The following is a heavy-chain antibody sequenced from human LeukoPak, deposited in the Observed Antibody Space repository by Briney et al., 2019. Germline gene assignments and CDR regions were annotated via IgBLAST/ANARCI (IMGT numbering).Heavy chain of an antibody. D-gene: IGHD6-19*01. V-gene: IGHV3-69-1*02. CDR1: GLIFSANA. CDR3: ARDCGRSDWSHIPDF. CDR2: IYASGAL. Sequence: GGSLRLSCGASGLIFSANALTWVRQAPGKGLEWVSTIYASGALNYADSVRGRFTISRDNAKNSLYLQMNSLRAEDTAIYYCARDCGRSDWSHIPDFWGPGTLVTVSS. J-gene: IGHJ4*02.